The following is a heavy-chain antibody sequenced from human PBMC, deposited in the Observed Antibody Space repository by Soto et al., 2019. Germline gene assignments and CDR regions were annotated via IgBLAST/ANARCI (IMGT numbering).Heavy chain of an antibody. CDR3: ARYSYPGKGMDV. CDR2: IYYSGST. V-gene: IGHV4-31*03. Sequence: PSETLSLTCTVSGGSISSGGYYWSWIRQHPGKGLEWIGYIYYSGSTYYNPSLKSRVTISVDTSKNQFSLKLSSVTAADTAVYYCARYSYPGKGMDVWGQGTTVTVSS. CDR1: GGSISSGGYY. D-gene: IGHD2-15*01. J-gene: IGHJ6*02.